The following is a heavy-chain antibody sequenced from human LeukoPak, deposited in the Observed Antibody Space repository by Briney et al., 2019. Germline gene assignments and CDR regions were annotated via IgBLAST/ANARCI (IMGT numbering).Heavy chain of an antibody. J-gene: IGHJ4*02. CDR3: ARGLNYYDSSGLGY. CDR2: INHSGST. D-gene: IGHD3-22*01. Sequence: PSETLSLTCAVYGGSFSGYYWSWIRQPPGKGLDWIGEINHSGSTNYNPSLKSRFTISVDTSKNQFSLKLSSVTAADTAVYYCARGLNYYDSSGLGYWGQGTLVTVSS. CDR1: GGSFSGYY. V-gene: IGHV4-34*01.